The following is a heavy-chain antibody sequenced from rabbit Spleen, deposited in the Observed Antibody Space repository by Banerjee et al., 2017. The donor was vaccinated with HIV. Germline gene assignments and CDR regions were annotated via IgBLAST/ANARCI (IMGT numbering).Heavy chain of an antibody. CDR1: GFSFNSGYD. D-gene: IGHD1-1*01. CDR2: SDPIFGVT. V-gene: IGHV1S43*01. J-gene: IGHJ4*01. Sequence: QEQLEESGGGLVKPGASLTLTCKASGFSFNSGYDMCWVRQAPGKGLEWIGYSDPIFGVTYYANSVKGRFTISSHNAQNTLYLQLNSLTVADTATYFCVRGASSSGYYNLWGQGTLVTVS. CDR3: VRGASSSGYYNL.